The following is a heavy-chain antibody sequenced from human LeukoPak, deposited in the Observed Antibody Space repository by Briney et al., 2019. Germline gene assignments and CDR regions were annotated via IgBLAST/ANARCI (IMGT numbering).Heavy chain of an antibody. Sequence: ASVKVSCKASGYTFTGYYMHWVRQAPGQGLEWMGWINPNSGGTNYAQKFQGRVTMTRDTSISTAYMELSRLTSDDTAVYYCARGMFSSGWPKYYFDYWGQGTLVTVSS. CDR1: GYTFTGYY. CDR3: ARGMFSSGWPKYYFDY. CDR2: INPNSGGT. J-gene: IGHJ4*02. V-gene: IGHV1-2*02. D-gene: IGHD6-19*01.